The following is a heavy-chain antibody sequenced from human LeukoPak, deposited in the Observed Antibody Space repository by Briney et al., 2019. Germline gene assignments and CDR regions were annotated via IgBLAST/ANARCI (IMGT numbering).Heavy chain of an antibody. CDR3: ARSLYDYAHAPTI. V-gene: IGHV4-38-2*02. D-gene: IGHD3-16*01. Sequence: SETLSLTCTVSGYSISSGYYWGWIRQPPGKGLEWIGSIYHSGSTYYNPSLKSRVTISVDTSKNQFSLKLSSVTAADTAVYYCARSLYDYAHAPTIWGQGTLVTVSS. J-gene: IGHJ4*02. CDR2: IYHSGST. CDR1: GYSISSGYY.